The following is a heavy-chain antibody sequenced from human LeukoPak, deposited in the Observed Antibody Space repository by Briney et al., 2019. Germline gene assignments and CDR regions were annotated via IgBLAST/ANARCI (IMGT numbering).Heavy chain of an antibody. J-gene: IGHJ5*02. CDR3: AKDARQGFGGWFDP. CDR2: IGGSGGST. V-gene: IGHV3-23*01. Sequence: GGSLRLSCAASGFTSSTYPMSWVRQAPGKGLEWVSSIGGSGGSTYYADSVKGRFTISRDNSKNTLYLQMNSLRAEDTAVYYCAKDARQGFGGWFDPWGQGTLVIVSS. D-gene: IGHD3-16*01. CDR1: GFTSSTYP.